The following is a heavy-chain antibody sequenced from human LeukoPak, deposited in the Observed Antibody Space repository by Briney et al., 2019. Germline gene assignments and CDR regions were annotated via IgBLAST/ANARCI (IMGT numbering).Heavy chain of an antibody. Sequence: PSETLSLTCAVYGGSFSGYYWSWIRQPPGKGLEWIGEINHSGSTNYNPSLKSRVTISVDTSKNQLSLKLSSVTAADTAVYYCARGGQWWFDPWGQGTLVTVSS. J-gene: IGHJ5*02. CDR3: ARGGQWWFDP. CDR2: INHSGST. CDR1: GGSFSGYY. D-gene: IGHD6-19*01. V-gene: IGHV4-34*01.